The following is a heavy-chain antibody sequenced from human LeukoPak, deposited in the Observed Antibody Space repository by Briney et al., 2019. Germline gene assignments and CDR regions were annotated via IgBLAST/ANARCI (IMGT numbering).Heavy chain of an antibody. CDR1: GVSIIDHD. D-gene: IGHD7-27*01. CDR3: ARLKPNFLGTFDS. J-gene: IGHJ4*02. CDR2: IYASGST. V-gene: IGHV4-4*09. Sequence: SETLSLTCTVSGVSIIDHDWSWIRQPPGRGLEGIGNIYASGSTYFNPSLRSRVAISVDTSKNQFSLNLTSVTAADPAMFYCARLKPNFLGTFDSWGQGALVTVSS.